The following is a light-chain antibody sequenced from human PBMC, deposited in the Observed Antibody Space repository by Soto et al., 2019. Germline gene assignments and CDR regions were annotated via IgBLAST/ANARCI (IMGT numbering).Light chain of an antibody. CDR2: DND. CDR3: GAWDDSLSFYV. Sequence: QSVLTQPPSVSAAPGQKVSISCSGSTSNIAKNHVSWYQRLPGTAPKLLFYDNDKRPSGIPDRFSASKSATSSTLDITGLQTGDEVDYLCGAWDDSLSFYVFGTGTKVTVL. V-gene: IGLV1-51*01. CDR1: TSNIAKNH. J-gene: IGLJ1*01.